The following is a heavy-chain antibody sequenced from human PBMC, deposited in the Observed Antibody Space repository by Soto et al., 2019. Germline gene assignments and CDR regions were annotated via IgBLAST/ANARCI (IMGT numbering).Heavy chain of an antibody. D-gene: IGHD3-3*01. CDR2: IFSNDEK. CDR1: GFSLSNARMG. V-gene: IGHV2-26*01. CDR3: ARIESRFSRGAYYYYGMDV. Sequence: SGPTLVNPTETLTLTCTVSGFSLSNARMGVSWIRQPPGKALEWLAHIFSNDEKSYSTSLKSRLTISKDTSKSQVVLTMTNMDPVDTATYYCARIESRFSRGAYYYYGMDVWGQGTTVTVSS. J-gene: IGHJ6*02.